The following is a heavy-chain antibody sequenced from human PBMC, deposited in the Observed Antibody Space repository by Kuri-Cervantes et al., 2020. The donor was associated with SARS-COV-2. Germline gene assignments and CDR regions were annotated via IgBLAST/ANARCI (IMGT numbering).Heavy chain of an antibody. D-gene: IGHD2-15*01. J-gene: IGHJ6*02. V-gene: IGHV1-46*03. Sequence: ASVKVSCKVSGDTFSNYYMHWVRQAPGQGLEWMGMVNPAVGDTNYAQKFQGRVTMTRDTSTRTVYMELTSLRSEDTAIYYCTRACDIVLVPYYGMDVWGQGTTVTVSS. CDR2: VNPAVGDT. CDR3: TRACDIVLVPYYGMDV. CDR1: GDTFSNYY.